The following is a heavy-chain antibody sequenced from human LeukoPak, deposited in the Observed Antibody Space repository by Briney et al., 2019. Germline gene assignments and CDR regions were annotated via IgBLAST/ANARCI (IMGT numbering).Heavy chain of an antibody. CDR2: LYYGGST. J-gene: IGHJ4*02. V-gene: IGHV4-59*01. Sequence: SETLSLTCTVSGGSISSYYWNWIRQPPGKGLEWVGSLYYGGSTNYNPSLKSRFTISLDTSKNQLSLKLSSVTAADTALYYCVRQLLPGAYFFDSWGQGTLVTVSS. CDR1: GGSISSYY. D-gene: IGHD5-24*01. CDR3: VRQLLPGAYFFDS.